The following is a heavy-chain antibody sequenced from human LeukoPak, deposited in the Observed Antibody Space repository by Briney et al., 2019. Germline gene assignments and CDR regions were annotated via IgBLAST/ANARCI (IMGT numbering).Heavy chain of an antibody. CDR3: ARGPQILNMVVVPAAMDY. J-gene: IGHJ4*02. CDR2: MNPNGGNT. Sequence: GASVKVSCKASGYTFTSYDINWVRQATGQGLEWMGWMNPNGGNTGYAQKFYGRVTMTRNTSISTAYMELSSLRSEDTAVYYCARGPQILNMVVVPAAMDYWGQGTLVTVSS. CDR1: GYTFTSYD. D-gene: IGHD2-2*01. V-gene: IGHV1-8*01.